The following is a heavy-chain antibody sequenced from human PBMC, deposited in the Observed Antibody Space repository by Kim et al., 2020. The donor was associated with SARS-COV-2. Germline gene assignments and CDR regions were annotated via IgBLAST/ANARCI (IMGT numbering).Heavy chain of an antibody. J-gene: IGHJ6*02. CDR3: ARDHHYYYGMDV. V-gene: IGHV3-21*01. Sequence: YYADSVKGRFTIARDNAKNSLYLQMNSLRAEDTAVYYCARDHHYYYGMDVWGQGTTVTVSS.